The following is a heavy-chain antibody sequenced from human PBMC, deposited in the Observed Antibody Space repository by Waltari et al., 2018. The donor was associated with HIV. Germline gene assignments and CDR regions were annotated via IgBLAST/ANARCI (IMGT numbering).Heavy chain of an antibody. D-gene: IGHD2-2*01. CDR3: ARVPYCSSTSCYADWYFDL. J-gene: IGHJ2*01. CDR1: GFTFSSYS. Sequence: EVQLVESGGGLVKPGGSLRLSCAASGFTFSSYSMNWVRQAPGKGLEWVSSISSSSSYIYYADSVKGRFTISRDNAKNSLYLQMNSLRAEDTAVYYCARVPYCSSTSCYADWYFDLWGRGTLVTVSS. V-gene: IGHV3-21*01. CDR2: ISSSSSYI.